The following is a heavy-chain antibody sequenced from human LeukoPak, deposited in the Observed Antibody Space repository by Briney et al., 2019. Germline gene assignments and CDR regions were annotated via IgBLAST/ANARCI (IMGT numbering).Heavy chain of an antibody. D-gene: IGHD1-20*01. J-gene: IGHJ4*02. V-gene: IGHV3-23*01. CDR2: ISGSGGST. CDR1: GFTFNSYA. CDR3: AKKMSITAASQVDY. Sequence: PGGSLRLSCAVSGFTFNSYAMNWVRQAPGKGLEWVSTISGSGGSTYYTDSVKGRFTISRDNSKNTVYLQMNSLRAEDTAVYYCAKKMSITAASQVDYWGQGTLVTVSS.